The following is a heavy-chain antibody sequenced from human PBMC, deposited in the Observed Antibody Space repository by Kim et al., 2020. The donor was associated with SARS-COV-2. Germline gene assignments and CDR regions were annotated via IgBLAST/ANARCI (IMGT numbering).Heavy chain of an antibody. V-gene: IGHV3-13*01. CDR1: GFTFSSYD. CDR2: IGTAGDT. CDR3: ARGATPSYCSSTSCSRDDAFDI. Sequence: GGSLRLSCAASGFTFSSYDMHWVRQATGKGLEWVSAIGTAGDTYYPGSVKGRFTISRENAKNSLYLQMNSLRAGDTAVYYCARGATPSYCSSTSCSRDDAFDIWGQGTMVTVSS. J-gene: IGHJ3*02. D-gene: IGHD2-2*01.